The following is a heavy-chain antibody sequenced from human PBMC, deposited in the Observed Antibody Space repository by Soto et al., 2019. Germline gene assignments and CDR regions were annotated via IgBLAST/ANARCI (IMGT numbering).Heavy chain of an antibody. CDR3: ARALKSIAAPGWFDP. CDR1: GGSFSGYY. V-gene: IGHV4-34*01. Sequence: SETLSLTCAVYGGSFSGYYWSWIRQPPGKGLEWTGEINHSGSTNYNPSLKSRVTISVDTSKNQFSLKLSSVTAADTAVYYCARALKSIAAPGWFDPWGQGTLVTVSS. CDR2: INHSGST. J-gene: IGHJ5*02. D-gene: IGHD6-6*01.